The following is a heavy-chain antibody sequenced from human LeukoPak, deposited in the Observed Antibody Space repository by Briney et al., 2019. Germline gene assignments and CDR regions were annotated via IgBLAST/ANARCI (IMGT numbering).Heavy chain of an antibody. V-gene: IGHV4-61*08. CDR2: IYYSGST. J-gene: IGHJ4*02. Sequence: SETLSLTCTVSGGSISSGDYYWSWIRQPPGKGLEWIGYIYYSGSTNYNPSLKSRVTISVDTSKNQFSLKLSSVTAADTAVYYCASFSDYYDSSGKPNLFDYWGQGTLVTVSS. CDR3: ASFSDYYDSSGKPNLFDY. D-gene: IGHD3-22*01. CDR1: GGSISSGDYY.